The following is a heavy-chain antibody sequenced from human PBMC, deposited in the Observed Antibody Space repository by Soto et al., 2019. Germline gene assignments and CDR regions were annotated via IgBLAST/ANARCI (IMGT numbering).Heavy chain of an antibody. D-gene: IGHD3-22*01. J-gene: IGHJ4*02. V-gene: IGHV3-21*01. CDR2: ISSSSSYI. CDR1: GFIFSSYS. Sequence: GGSLRLSCAASGFIFSSYSMNWVRQAPGKGLEWVSSISSSSSYIYYADSVKGRFTISRDNTKNSLYLQMNSLRAEDTAVYYCARDTGYYESSASGGSWVYDFDYWGQGTLVTVSS. CDR3: ARDTGYYESSASGGSWVYDFDY.